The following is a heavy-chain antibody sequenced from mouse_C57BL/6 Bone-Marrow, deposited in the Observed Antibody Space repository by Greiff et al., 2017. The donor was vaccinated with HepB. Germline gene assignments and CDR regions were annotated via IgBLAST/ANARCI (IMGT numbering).Heavy chain of an antibody. V-gene: IGHV5-6*01. J-gene: IGHJ4*01. CDR3: ARRGHYYAMDY. CDR2: ISSGGSYT. D-gene: IGHD3-3*01. CDR1: GFTFSSYG. Sequence: EVQGVESGGDLVKPGGSLKLSCAASGFTFSSYGMSWVRQTPDKRLEWVATISSGGSYTYYPDSVKGRFTISRDNDKNTLYLQMSSLKSEDTAMYYCARRGHYYAMDYWGQGTSVTVSS.